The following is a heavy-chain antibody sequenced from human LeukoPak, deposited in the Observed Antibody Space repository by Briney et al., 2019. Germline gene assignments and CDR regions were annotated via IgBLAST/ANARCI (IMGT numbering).Heavy chain of an antibody. CDR3: TTEQFDALNN. Sequence: GGSLRLSCAHLGTTLSVTWITWVRQAPGKGLEWIGRIRSETHGGTIEYAAPVKGRFSISRDDSKSTVYLQMNSLRTEDTAVYYCTTEQFDALNNWGQGTMVIVSS. J-gene: IGHJ3*02. CDR1: GTTLSVTW. D-gene: IGHD6-19*01. V-gene: IGHV3-15*01. CDR2: IRSETHGGTI.